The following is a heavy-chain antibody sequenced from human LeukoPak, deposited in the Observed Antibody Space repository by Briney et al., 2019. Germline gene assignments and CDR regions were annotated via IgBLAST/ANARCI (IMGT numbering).Heavy chain of an antibody. CDR3: ASVDYYAPDPYYFDY. CDR1: GFTVSNNY. Sequence: PGGSLRLSCAASGFTVSNNYMHWVRQAPGKGLEWVSIIYSGGSTYYADSVKGRFTISRDNSKNTLYLQMNGLRAEDTAVYYCASVDYYAPDPYYFDYWGQGTLVTVSS. J-gene: IGHJ4*02. V-gene: IGHV3-66*02. D-gene: IGHD3-22*01. CDR2: IYSGGST.